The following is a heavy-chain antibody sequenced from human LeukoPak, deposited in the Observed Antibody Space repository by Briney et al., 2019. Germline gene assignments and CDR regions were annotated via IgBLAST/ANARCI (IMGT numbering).Heavy chain of an antibody. Sequence: PGGSLRLSCAASGFTFSSYAMSWVRQAPGKGLEWVSAISGSGGSTYYADSVKGRYTISRDNSKNTLYLQMNSLRAEDTAVYYCAKTPHTVTTGGYFDYWGQGTLVTVTS. CDR3: AKTPHTVTTGGYFDY. CDR2: ISGSGGST. D-gene: IGHD4-17*01. V-gene: IGHV3-23*01. CDR1: GFTFSSYA. J-gene: IGHJ4*02.